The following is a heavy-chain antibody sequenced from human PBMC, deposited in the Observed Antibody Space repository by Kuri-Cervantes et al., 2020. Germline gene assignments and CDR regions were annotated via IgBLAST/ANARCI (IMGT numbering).Heavy chain of an antibody. CDR2: FDPEDGET. CDR1: GYTLTELS. D-gene: IGHD3-10*01. CDR3: ARNLGFGWFGELWNYYYGMDV. V-gene: IGHV1-24*01. Sequence: ASVKVSCKVSGYTLTELSMHWVRQAPGKGLEWMGGFDPEDGETIYAQKFQGRVTMTEDTSTDTAYMELRSLRSDDTAVYYCARNLGFGWFGELWNYYYGMDVWGQGTTVTVSS. J-gene: IGHJ6*02.